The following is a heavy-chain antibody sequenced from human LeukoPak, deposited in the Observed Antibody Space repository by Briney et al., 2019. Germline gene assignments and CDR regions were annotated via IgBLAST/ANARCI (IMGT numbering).Heavy chain of an antibody. CDR3: ARNGSLEGRPFDI. J-gene: IGHJ3*02. CDR2: IYHSGST. V-gene: IGHV4-38-2*01. D-gene: IGHD5-24*01. CDR1: GYSINSGSY. Sequence: SETLSLTCVVSGYSINSGSYWCWIRQSPGKGLEWIATIYHSGSTYFNPSLQSRVTISVDTSKDQFSLKLNSVTAADTAVYYCARNGSLEGRPFDIWGQGTMVTVSS.